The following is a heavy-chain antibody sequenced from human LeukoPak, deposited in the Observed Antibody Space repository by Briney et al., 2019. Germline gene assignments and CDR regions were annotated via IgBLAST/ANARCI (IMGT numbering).Heavy chain of an antibody. J-gene: IGHJ4*02. CDR3: ATKYSAGWLFDY. CDR2: IDNDGSYI. V-gene: IGHV3-21*01. D-gene: IGHD5-12*01. Sequence: GGSLRLSCEASGFTFSSYTMNWVRQAPGKGREWVSPIDNDGSYIYYADSVKARFTLSRDNAENSVHLQMISLRAEDTAVYYCATKYSAGWLFDYWGQGTLVTVSS. CDR1: GFTFSSYT.